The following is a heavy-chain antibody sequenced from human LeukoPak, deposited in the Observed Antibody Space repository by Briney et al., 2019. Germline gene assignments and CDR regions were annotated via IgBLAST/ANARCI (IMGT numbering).Heavy chain of an antibody. CDR3: ARDPQYYDILTAP. CDR1: GYSISSGYY. CDR2: IYHSGST. J-gene: IGHJ5*02. Sequence: SETLSLTCTVSGYSISSGYYWGWIRQPPGKGLEWIGSIYHSGSTYYNPSLKSRITISVDTSKNQFSLKLSSVTAADTAVYYCARDPQYYDILTAPWGQGTLVTVSS. D-gene: IGHD3-9*01. V-gene: IGHV4-38-2*02.